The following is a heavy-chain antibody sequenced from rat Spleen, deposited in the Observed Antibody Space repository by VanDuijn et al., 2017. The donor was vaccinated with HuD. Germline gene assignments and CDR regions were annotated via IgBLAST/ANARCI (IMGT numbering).Heavy chain of an antibody. J-gene: IGHJ2*01. Sequence: EVQLVESGGGLVQPGRSLKLSCAASGFTFSDYAMAWVRQAPKKGLEWVATIIYDGSSTYYRDSVKGRFTISRDNAKSTLYLQVDSQRSEDTATYYCATGGLRRVYGYFDYWGQGVMVTVSS. CDR1: GFTFSDYA. CDR3: ATGGLRRVYGYFDY. V-gene: IGHV5-17*01. D-gene: IGHD1-11*01. CDR2: IIYDGSST.